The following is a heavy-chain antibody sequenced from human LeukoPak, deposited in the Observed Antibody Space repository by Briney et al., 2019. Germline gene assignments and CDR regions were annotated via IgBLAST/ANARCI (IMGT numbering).Heavy chain of an antibody. CDR2: ISTSGST. CDR1: GGSISSYY. D-gene: IGHD3-22*01. Sequence: PSETLSLTCTVFGGSISSYYWSWIRQPPGKGLEWIGYISTSGSTSYSPSLKSRVTMSVDTSMNQFSLKLSSVTAADTAAYYCARHTDTYYYDTSGGQFDYWGQGTLVTVSS. J-gene: IGHJ4*02. V-gene: IGHV4-4*09. CDR3: ARHTDTYYYDTSGGQFDY.